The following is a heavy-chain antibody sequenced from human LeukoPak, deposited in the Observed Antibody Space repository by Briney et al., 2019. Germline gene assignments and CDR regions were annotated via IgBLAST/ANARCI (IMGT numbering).Heavy chain of an antibody. CDR3: AKDIRSSGWSKYSDY. CDR1: GFTFSSYA. D-gene: IGHD6-19*01. Sequence: GGSLGLSCAAYGFTFSSYAMSWVRQAPGKGLEWVLTISDSGGSTYYPHSVKGRFTISRDNSKNTLYLQMNSLRAEDTAVYYCAKDIRSSGWSKYSDYWGQGTLVTVSS. V-gene: IGHV3-23*01. CDR2: ISDSGGST. J-gene: IGHJ4*02.